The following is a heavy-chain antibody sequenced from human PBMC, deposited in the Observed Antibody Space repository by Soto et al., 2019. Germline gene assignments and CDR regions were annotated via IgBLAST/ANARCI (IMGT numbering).Heavy chain of an antibody. J-gene: IGHJ6*02. V-gene: IGHV1-18*04. Sequence: QVHLEQSGTEVKKAGGTVTVSCKASGYTFTSYGVSWVRQAPGQGLEWMGWISTYSGDTKFAQKFQGRVTLTTDTSTSIVYMQLRSLTSDDTAVYYCAREYHYSGRSYGMDVWGQGTTVIASS. CDR2: ISTYSGDT. CDR1: GYTFTSYG. D-gene: IGHD1-26*01. CDR3: AREYHYSGRSYGMDV.